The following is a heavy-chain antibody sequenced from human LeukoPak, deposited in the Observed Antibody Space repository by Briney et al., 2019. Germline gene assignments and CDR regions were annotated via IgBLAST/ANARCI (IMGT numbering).Heavy chain of an antibody. Sequence: GGSLRLFCAASGFIYSRYAMSCVREARGKGLEGVSTISVSGGNTYYADSVRGGFTIPRDISKNTLSMQMNSLRAEDTAKYYCAKREDSSGWSPFDYWGQGTLVTVSS. CDR3: AKREDSSGWSPFDY. J-gene: IGHJ4*02. D-gene: IGHD6-19*01. V-gene: IGHV3-23*01. CDR1: GFIYSRYA. CDR2: ISVSGGNT.